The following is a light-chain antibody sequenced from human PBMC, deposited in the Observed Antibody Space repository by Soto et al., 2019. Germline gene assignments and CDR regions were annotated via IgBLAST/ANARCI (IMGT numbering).Light chain of an antibody. Sequence: TQPASVSGSRGQSITISCVGRNTDVGQDKSVSWYQQGPGKAPKLLIFEVTNRPSGVSSRFSGSRSGNTASLTISGLQPDDEGDYFCVSYTDTDTLVFGTGTKLTVL. CDR1: NTDVGQDKS. J-gene: IGLJ1*01. V-gene: IGLV2-14*01. CDR2: EVT. CDR3: VSYTDTDTLV.